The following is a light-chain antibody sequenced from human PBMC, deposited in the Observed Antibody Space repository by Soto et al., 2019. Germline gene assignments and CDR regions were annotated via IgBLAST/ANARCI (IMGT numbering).Light chain of an antibody. CDR3: QSYDSSLSAWV. V-gene: IGLV1-40*01. CDR1: SSNIGAGYD. CDR2: GNI. Sequence: QSVLTQPPSVSGAPGQRVTISCTGSSSNIGAGYDVHWYQQLPGTAPKLLIYGNINRPSGVPDRFSGSKSGTSASLAITGXXXXXXXXYYCQSYDSSLSAWVFGGGTKLTVL. J-gene: IGLJ3*02.